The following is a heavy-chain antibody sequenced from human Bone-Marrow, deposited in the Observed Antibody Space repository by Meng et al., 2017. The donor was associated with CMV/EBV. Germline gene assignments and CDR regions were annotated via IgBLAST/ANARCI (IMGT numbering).Heavy chain of an antibody. V-gene: IGHV4-59*12. CDR2: IYYSGST. Sequence: GSLRLSCTVSGGSISSYYWSWIRQPPGKGLEWIGYIYYSGSTNYNPSLKSRVTISVDTSKNQFSLKLSSVTAADTAVYYCARVTVAAAFYYYYGMDVWGQGTTVTVSS. D-gene: IGHD6-13*01. CDR1: GGSISSYY. CDR3: ARVTVAAAFYYYYGMDV. J-gene: IGHJ6*02.